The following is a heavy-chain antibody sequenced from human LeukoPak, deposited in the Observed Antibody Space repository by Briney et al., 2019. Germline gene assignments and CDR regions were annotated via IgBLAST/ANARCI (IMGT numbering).Heavy chain of an antibody. CDR1: GFTFSSYS. V-gene: IGHV3-21*01. CDR2: ISSSSSYI. D-gene: IGHD3-10*01. Sequence: PGGSLRLSCAASGFTFSSYSMNWVRQPPGKGLEWLSSISSSSSYIYYADSVKGRFTISRDNAKNSLYLQMNSLRAEDTAVYYCARDSYYYGSGSYYVYWGQGTLVTVSS. CDR3: ARDSYYYGSGSYYVY. J-gene: IGHJ4*02.